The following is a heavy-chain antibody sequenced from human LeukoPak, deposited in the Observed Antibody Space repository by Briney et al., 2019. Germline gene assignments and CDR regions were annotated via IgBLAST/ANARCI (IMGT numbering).Heavy chain of an antibody. Sequence: ETLSLTCAVYGGSFSGYYWSWVRQAPGKGLEWVSVIYSGGSTYYADSVKGRFTISRDNSKNTLYLQMNSLRAEDTAVYYCARGPYSGSYFESRNWFDPWGQGTLVTVSS. CDR1: GGSFSGYY. V-gene: IGHV3-66*01. J-gene: IGHJ5*02. CDR2: IYSGGST. CDR3: ARGPYSGSYFESRNWFDP. D-gene: IGHD1-26*01.